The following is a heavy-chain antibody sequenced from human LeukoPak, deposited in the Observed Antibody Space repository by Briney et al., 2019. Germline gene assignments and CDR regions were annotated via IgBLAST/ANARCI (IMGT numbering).Heavy chain of an antibody. D-gene: IGHD2/OR15-2a*01. CDR1: GFTFSNYG. CDR2: ISHDGSSK. CDR3: AKDLMRGLTYYLDP. J-gene: IGHJ5*02. V-gene: IGHV3-30*18. Sequence: PGKSLRLSCEASGFTFSNYGMHWVRQAPGKGLEWVAVISHDGSSKYHAASVKGRLTISRDNSKNTLYLEMNSLRGEDTAVYYCAKDLMRGLTYYLDPWGQGALVTVSS.